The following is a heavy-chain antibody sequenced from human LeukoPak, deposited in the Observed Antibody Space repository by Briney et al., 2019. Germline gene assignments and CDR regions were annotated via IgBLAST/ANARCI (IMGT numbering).Heavy chain of an antibody. D-gene: IGHD4-17*01. V-gene: IGHV1-46*01. CDR3: ARDLVGDYGPFDI. Sequence: ASLKVSCKASGYTFTSYYMHWVRQAPGQGLEWMGIINPSGGSTSYAQKFQGRVTMTRDMSTSTVYMELSSLRSEDTAVYYCARDLVGDYGPFDIWGQGTMVTVSS. CDR2: INPSGGST. CDR1: GYTFTSYY. J-gene: IGHJ3*02.